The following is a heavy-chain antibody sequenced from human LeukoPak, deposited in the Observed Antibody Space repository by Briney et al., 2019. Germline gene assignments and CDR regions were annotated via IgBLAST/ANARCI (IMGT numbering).Heavy chain of an antibody. V-gene: IGHV1-2*02. Sequence: ASVKVSCKASGYTFTGYYMHWVRQAPGQGLEWMGWINPDSGGTNYAQKFQGRVTMTRDTSISTAYMELSRLRSDDTAVYYCASGYCSGGSRRDYYYYYYMDVWGKGTTVTVSS. CDR2: INPDSGGT. CDR3: ASGYCSGGSRRDYYYYYYMDV. CDR1: GYTFTGYY. D-gene: IGHD2-15*01. J-gene: IGHJ6*03.